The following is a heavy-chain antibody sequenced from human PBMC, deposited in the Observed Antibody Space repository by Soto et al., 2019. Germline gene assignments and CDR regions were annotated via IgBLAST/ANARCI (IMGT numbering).Heavy chain of an antibody. V-gene: IGHV3-30-3*01. Sequence: GGSLSLSCAASGFTFSSYAMHWVRQAPGKGLEWVAVISYDGSNKYYADSVKGRFTISRDNSKNTLYLQMNSLRAEDTAVYYCARDSGGSFPNFDYWGQGTLVTVSS. D-gene: IGHD1-26*01. CDR3: ARDSGGSFPNFDY. CDR2: ISYDGSNK. CDR1: GFTFSSYA. J-gene: IGHJ4*02.